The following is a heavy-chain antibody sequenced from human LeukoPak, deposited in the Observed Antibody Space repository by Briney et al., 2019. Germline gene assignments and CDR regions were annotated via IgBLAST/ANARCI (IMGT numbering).Heavy chain of an antibody. V-gene: IGHV3-21*01. Sequence: GSLRLSCAASGFNFSSYSMNWVRQAPGKGLEWVSSISSSSSYIYYADSVKGRFTISRDNAKNSLYLQMNSLRAEDTAVYYCARDKGVVVVPASDYWGQGTLVTVSS. CDR3: ARDKGVVVVPASDY. CDR1: GFNFSSYS. J-gene: IGHJ4*02. CDR2: ISSSSSYI. D-gene: IGHD2-2*01.